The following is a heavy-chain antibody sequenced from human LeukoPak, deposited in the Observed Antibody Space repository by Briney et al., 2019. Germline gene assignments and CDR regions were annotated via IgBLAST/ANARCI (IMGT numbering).Heavy chain of an antibody. CDR2: IYDSGST. J-gene: IGHJ4*02. D-gene: IGHD6-19*01. V-gene: IGHV4-39*01. CDR3: ARRLDSSGYYFDY. CDR1: GGSIRSSYYY. Sequence: SETLSLTCTVSGGSIRSSYYYWGWIRQPPGKGLEWIGSIYDSGSTYYNPSLKSRVTISVDTSKNQFSLKLNSVTAADTAVYYCARRLDSSGYYFDYWGQGTLVTVSS.